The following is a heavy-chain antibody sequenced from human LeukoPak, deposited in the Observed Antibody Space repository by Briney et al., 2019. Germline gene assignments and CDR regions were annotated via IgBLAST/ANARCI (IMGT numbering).Heavy chain of an antibody. CDR2: TYYNGSM. V-gene: IGHV4-59*01. CDR3: ASRYGSGSYGFDY. D-gene: IGHD3-10*01. CDR1: GASSSGYY. J-gene: IGHJ4*02. Sequence: PSETLSLTCAVYGASSSGYYWSWIRQPPGKGLEWIGYTYYNGSMNYNPSLKSRVTISADTSKNQFSLKLSSVTAADTAVYYCASRYGSGSYGFDYWGQGTLVTVSS.